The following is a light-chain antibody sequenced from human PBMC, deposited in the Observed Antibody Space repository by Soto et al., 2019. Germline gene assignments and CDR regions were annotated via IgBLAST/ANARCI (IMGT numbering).Light chain of an antibody. V-gene: IGKV3-11*01. CDR1: QSVSSY. CDR3: KQRRT. CDR2: DAS. Sequence: EIVLTQSPATLSLSPGERATLSCRASQSVSSYLAWYQQKPGQAPRLLIYDASNRATGIPARFSGSASETGFSLTISSLETENFAVDYCKQRRTFGQGTNVEIK. J-gene: IGKJ1*01.